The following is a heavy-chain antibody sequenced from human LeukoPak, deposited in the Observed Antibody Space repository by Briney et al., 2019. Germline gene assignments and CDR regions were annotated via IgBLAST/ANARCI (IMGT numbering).Heavy chain of an antibody. D-gene: IGHD6-19*01. J-gene: IGHJ4*02. V-gene: IGHV3-23*01. Sequence: PGGSLRLSCAASGFTFSSYAMSWVRQAPGKGLEWVSAISGSGGSTYYADSVKGRFPISRDNSKNTLYLQMNSLRAEDTAVYYCAKDLAVAYAIFDYWGQGTLVTVSS. CDR2: ISGSGGST. CDR3: AKDLAVAYAIFDY. CDR1: GFTFSSYA.